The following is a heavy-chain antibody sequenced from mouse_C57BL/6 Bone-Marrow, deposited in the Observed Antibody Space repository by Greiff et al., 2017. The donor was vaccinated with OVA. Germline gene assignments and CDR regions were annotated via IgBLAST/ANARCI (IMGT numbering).Heavy chain of an antibody. CDR3: ARSDTYYGSYYYAMDY. CDR2: INPNNGGT. Sequence: VQLQQSGPELVKPGASVKIPCKASGYTFTDYNMDWVKQSHGKSLEWIGDINPNNGGTIYNQKFKGKATLTVAKSSSTAYMELRSLTSEDTAVYYCARSDTYYGSYYYAMDYWGQGTSVTVSS. CDR1: GYTFTDYN. D-gene: IGHD1-1*01. V-gene: IGHV1-18*01. J-gene: IGHJ4*01.